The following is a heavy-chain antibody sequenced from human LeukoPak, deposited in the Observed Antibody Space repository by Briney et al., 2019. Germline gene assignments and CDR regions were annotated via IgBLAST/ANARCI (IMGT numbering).Heavy chain of an antibody. D-gene: IGHD5-18*01. CDR3: ARGNSSRGYSYGPSTYGIDV. CDR1: GGSFSGYY. Sequence: PSETLSLTCAVYGGSFSGYYWSWIRQPPGKGLEWIGEINHSGSTNYNPSLKSRVTISVDTSKNQFSLKLSSVTAADTAVYYCARGNSSRGYSYGPSTYGIDVWGQGTTVTVSS. J-gene: IGHJ6*02. CDR2: INHSGST. V-gene: IGHV4-34*01.